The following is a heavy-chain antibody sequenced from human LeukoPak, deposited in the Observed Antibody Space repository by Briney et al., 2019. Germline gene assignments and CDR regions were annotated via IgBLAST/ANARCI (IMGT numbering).Heavy chain of an antibody. CDR3: TRGRYNDSSA. Sequence: TGGSLRLSCAASGFTFSNYWMNWVRQAPGKGLEWVANIKGDGSEKWYVDSVKGRFTISRDNARNLLHLQMNRLRVEDTAVYYCTRGRYNDSSAWGQGTQVTVSA. CDR2: IKGDGSEK. V-gene: IGHV3-7*01. J-gene: IGHJ5*02. CDR1: GFTFSNYW. D-gene: IGHD1-1*01.